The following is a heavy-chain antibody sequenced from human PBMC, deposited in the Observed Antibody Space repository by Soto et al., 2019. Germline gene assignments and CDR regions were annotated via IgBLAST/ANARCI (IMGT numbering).Heavy chain of an antibody. CDR1: GFTFSDYY. CDR2: ISSSGSTI. V-gene: IGHV3-11*01. Sequence: GGSLRLSCAASGFTFSDYYMSWIRQAPGKGLEWVSYISSSGSTIYYADSVKGRFTISRDNAKNSLYLQMNSLRAEDTAVYYCARAGRDGYNPHFQHWGQGTLVTVSS. D-gene: IGHD5-12*01. CDR3: ARAGRDGYNPHFQH. J-gene: IGHJ1*01.